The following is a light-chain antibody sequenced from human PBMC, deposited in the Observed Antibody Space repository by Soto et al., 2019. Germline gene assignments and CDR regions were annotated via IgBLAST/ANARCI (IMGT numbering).Light chain of an antibody. CDR1: SSDVGRYNY. J-gene: IGLJ3*02. Sequence: QSVLTQPPSASGSPGQSVTFSCTGASSDVGRYNYVSWYQQHPGKAPKLIIYEVIKRPSGVPDRFSGSKSGNTASLTVSGLQAEDEADYYCCSYAGSNSWVFGGGTKVTVL. V-gene: IGLV2-8*01. CDR2: EVI. CDR3: CSYAGSNSWV.